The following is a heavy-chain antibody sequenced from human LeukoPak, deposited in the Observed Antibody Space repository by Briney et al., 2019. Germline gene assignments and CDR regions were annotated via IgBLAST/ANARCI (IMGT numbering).Heavy chain of an antibody. D-gene: IGHD3-3*01. CDR3: ARDPYDRQFGVVIPDGGDAFDI. CDR1: GYTFTSYY. CDR2: INPSGGST. V-gene: IGHV1-46*01. J-gene: IGHJ3*02. Sequence: ASVKVSCKASGYTFTSYYMHWVRQAPGQGLEWMGIINPSGGSTSYAQKFQGRVTMTRDTSTSTVYMELSSLRSEDTAVYYCARDPYDRQFGVVIPDGGDAFDIWGQGTMVTVSS.